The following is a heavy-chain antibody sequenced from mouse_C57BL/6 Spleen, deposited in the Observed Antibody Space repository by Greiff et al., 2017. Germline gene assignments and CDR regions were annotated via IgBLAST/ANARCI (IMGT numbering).Heavy chain of an antibody. Sequence: EVQLQQSGAELVKPGASVKLSCTASGFNIQDYYLHWVKQRTEQGLEWIGRIDPEDGDTNYAPKFQGKATITADTSSNTAYLQLSSLTTEDTAVYYCARRGSGAWFAYWGQGTLVTVSA. CDR3: ARRGSGAWFAY. D-gene: IGHD3-2*02. CDR2: IDPEDGDT. V-gene: IGHV14-2*01. J-gene: IGHJ3*01. CDR1: GFNIQDYY.